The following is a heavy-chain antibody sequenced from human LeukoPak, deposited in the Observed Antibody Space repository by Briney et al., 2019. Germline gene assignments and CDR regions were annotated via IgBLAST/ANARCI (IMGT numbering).Heavy chain of an antibody. J-gene: IGHJ4*02. Sequence: PSETLSLTCTVSGGSISGYYWSWIRQPPGKGLEWIGRIYTSGGTNYNPSLKSRVTMSVDTSKNQFSLKLSSVTAADTAVYYCARDLDSSGWCNFDYWGQGTLVTVSS. CDR1: GGSISGYY. CDR3: ARDLDSSGWCNFDY. CDR2: IYTSGGT. V-gene: IGHV4-4*07. D-gene: IGHD6-19*01.